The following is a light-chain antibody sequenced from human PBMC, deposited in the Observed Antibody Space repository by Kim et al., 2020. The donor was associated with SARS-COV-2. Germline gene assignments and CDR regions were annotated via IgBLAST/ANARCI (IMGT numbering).Light chain of an antibody. J-gene: IGKJ1*01. CDR3: QHLGT. CDR1: QSVTRS. CDR2: DAS. V-gene: IGKV3-11*01. Sequence: EIVLTQSPATLSLSPGERVTLSCRASQSVTRSLAWYQQKPGQAPRLLIYDASTRATGVPPRFSGSGSGTDFTLTISILQPEDFAVYYCQHLGTFGQGTKLEI.